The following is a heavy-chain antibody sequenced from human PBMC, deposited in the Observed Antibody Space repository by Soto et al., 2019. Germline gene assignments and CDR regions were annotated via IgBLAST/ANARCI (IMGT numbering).Heavy chain of an antibody. CDR1: GFTFSYYG. J-gene: IGHJ6*02. D-gene: IGHD6-19*01. Sequence: QVQLVESGGGVVQPGRSLRLSCAASGFTFSYYGMHWVRQAPGKGPEWVAVTSYDGRNTYYADSVKGRFTISRDNYKKTLLLHMNSLIPEDSPVYYCAIHRGIEVEFIPYGMDVWGQGTTLNDAS. CDR2: TSYDGRNT. CDR3: AIHRGIEVEFIPYGMDV. V-gene: IGHV3-30*03.